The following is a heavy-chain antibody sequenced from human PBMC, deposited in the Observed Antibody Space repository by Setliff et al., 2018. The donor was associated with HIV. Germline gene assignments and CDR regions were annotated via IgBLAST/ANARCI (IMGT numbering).Heavy chain of an antibody. CDR3: ARDLGDYDTRDYFEY. Sequence: ASVKVSCKASGFTFSDYYMHWIQQAPGKGLEWMGRVVPIDGETTYAEKFQGRVTITADTSTDTAYMELSSLRSEDTAVYYCARDLGDYDTRDYFEYWGQGTLVTVSS. J-gene: IGHJ4*02. V-gene: IGHV1-69-2*01. CDR2: VVPIDGET. D-gene: IGHD3-22*01. CDR1: GFTFSDYY.